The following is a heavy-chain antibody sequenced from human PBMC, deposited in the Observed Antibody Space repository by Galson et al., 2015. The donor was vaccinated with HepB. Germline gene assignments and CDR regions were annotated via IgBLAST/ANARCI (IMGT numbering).Heavy chain of an antibody. V-gene: IGHV3-30*04. CDR2: ISYDGSNK. J-gene: IGHJ3*02. CDR1: GFTFSSYA. CDR3: ARGASWVKDDAFDI. Sequence: SLRLSCAASGFTFSSYAMHWVRQAPGKGLEWVAVISYDGSNKYYADSVKGRFTISRDSSKNTLYLQMNSLRAEDTAVYYCARGASWVKDDAFDIWGQGTMVTVSS. D-gene: IGHD3-22*01.